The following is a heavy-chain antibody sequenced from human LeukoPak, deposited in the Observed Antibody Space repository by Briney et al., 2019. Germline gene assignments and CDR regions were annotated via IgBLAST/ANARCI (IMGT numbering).Heavy chain of an antibody. Sequence: SETLSLTCTVSGGSISSYYWSWIRQPPGKGLEWIGYIYYSGSTNYNPSLKSRVTISVDTSKNQFSLKLSSVTAADTAVYYCARESCSGGSCYSVLDYWGQGTLVTVSS. V-gene: IGHV4-59*01. CDR3: ARESCSGGSCYSVLDY. CDR2: IYYSGST. D-gene: IGHD2-15*01. CDR1: GGSISSYY. J-gene: IGHJ4*02.